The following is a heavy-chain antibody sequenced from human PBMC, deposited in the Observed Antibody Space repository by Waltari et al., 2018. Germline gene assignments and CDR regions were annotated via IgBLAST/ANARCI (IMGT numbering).Heavy chain of an antibody. J-gene: IGHJ4*02. D-gene: IGHD4-4*01. CDR1: GFTFDDYA. V-gene: IGHV3-9*03. Sequence: EVQLVESGGGLVQPGRSLRLSCAASGFTFDDYAMHWVRQAPGKGLEWVSGINWNSGGIGYADSVKGRFTISRDNAKNSLYLQMNSLRADDMALYYCAKGYYSNSLRYFDYWGQGTLVTVSS. CDR3: AKGYYSNSLRYFDY. CDR2: INWNSGGI.